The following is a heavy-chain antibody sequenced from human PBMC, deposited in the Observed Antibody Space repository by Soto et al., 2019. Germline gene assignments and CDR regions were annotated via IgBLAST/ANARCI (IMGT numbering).Heavy chain of an antibody. CDR3: ARAWDLYSSSWYYFDY. Sequence: GASVKVSCKASGYTFTSYAMHWVRQAPGQRLEWMGWINAGNGNTKYSQKFQGRVTITRDTSASTAYMELSSLRSEDTAVYYCARAWDLYSSSWYYFDYWGQGTLVTVSS. CDR1: GYTFTSYA. CDR2: INAGNGNT. D-gene: IGHD6-13*01. J-gene: IGHJ4*02. V-gene: IGHV1-3*01.